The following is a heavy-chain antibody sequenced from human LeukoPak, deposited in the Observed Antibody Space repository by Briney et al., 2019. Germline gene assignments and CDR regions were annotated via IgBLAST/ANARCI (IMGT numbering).Heavy chain of an antibody. Sequence: GGSLRLSCAASGFTFSSFAMTWVRQAPNKGLEWISTISGAGSATFYADSVKGRFTISRDNPKNTVYLQMNSLRAEDAATYFCAKGVAGKPTPCHHCYGMDVWGQGTTVTVSS. J-gene: IGHJ6*02. CDR3: AKGVAGKPTPCHHCYGMDV. V-gene: IGHV3-23*01. CDR1: GFTFSSFA. CDR2: ISGAGSAT. D-gene: IGHD6-19*01.